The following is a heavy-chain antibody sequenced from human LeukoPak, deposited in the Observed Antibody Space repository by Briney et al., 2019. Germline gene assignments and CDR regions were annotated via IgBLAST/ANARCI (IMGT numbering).Heavy chain of an antibody. Sequence: EVSVKVSCKASGYTFSTYYMHWVRQTPGQGLEWMGWITTSEGNTNYAQKLQGRVTMTIDTSTSTAYMELRSLRSDDTAVYYCARVLAGQKLLWFGQENLFDYWGQGTLVTVSS. D-gene: IGHD3-10*01. CDR2: ITTSEGNT. V-gene: IGHV1-18*04. CDR3: ARVLAGQKLLWFGQENLFDY. CDR1: GYTFSTYY. J-gene: IGHJ4*02.